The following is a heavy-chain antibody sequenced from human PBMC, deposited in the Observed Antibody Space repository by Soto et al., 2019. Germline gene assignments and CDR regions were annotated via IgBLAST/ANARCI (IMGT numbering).Heavy chain of an antibody. CDR3: AKDRGNLCWFDY. Sequence: QVQLVESGGGVVQPGRSLRLSCVVSGFTFSNYGMHWVRQAPGKGLEWVAFISYDGSNEYYAGSVKGRFTISRDKSKNTLYLHMTSLSAEDTAVYYCAKDRGNLCWFDYWGQGTLVTVSA. V-gene: IGHV3-30*18. J-gene: IGHJ5*01. CDR2: ISYDGSNE. CDR1: GFTFSNYG.